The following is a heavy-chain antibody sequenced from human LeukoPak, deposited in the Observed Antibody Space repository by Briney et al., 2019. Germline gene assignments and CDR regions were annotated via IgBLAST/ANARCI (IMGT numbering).Heavy chain of an antibody. Sequence: SGTLSLTCNVSGASMSSNYWSWIRQPPGKGLEWIGYIYHSGNTNYSPSLESRVTMSVDESKNQFSLRVHFVSAADTAVYYCASTRRAAVAGRFDSWGQGTLVTVSS. J-gene: IGHJ4*02. CDR2: IYHSGNT. D-gene: IGHD6-19*01. CDR1: GASMSSNY. CDR3: ASTRRAAVAGRFDS. V-gene: IGHV4-4*09.